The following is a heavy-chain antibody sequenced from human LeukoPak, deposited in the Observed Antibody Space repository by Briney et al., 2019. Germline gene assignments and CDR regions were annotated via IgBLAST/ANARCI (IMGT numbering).Heavy chain of an antibody. CDR1: GGSISSGGYS. CDR3: ARYPITMVRGVIWGHAFDI. J-gene: IGHJ3*02. D-gene: IGHD3-10*01. Sequence: SQTLSLTCAVSGGSISSGGYSWSWIRQPPGKGLEWTGYIYHRGSTYYNPSLKSRVTISVDRSKNQFSLKLSSVTAADTAVYYCARYPITMVRGVIWGHAFDIWGQGTMVTVSS. CDR2: IYHRGST. V-gene: IGHV4-30-2*01.